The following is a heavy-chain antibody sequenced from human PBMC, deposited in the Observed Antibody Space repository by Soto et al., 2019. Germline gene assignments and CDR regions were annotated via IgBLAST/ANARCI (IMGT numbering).Heavy chain of an antibody. D-gene: IGHD2-2*01. CDR3: ATATLTEYCSSTSCYVWENYYYYYGMDV. J-gene: IGHJ6*02. V-gene: IGHV5-10-1*01. CDR1: GYSFTSYW. Sequence: GESLKISCKGSGYSFTSYWISWVRQMPGKGLEWMGRIDPSDSYTNYSPSFQGHVTISADKSISTAYLQWSSLKASDTAMYYCATATLTEYCSSTSCYVWENYYYYYGMDVWGQGTTVTVSS. CDR2: IDPSDSYT.